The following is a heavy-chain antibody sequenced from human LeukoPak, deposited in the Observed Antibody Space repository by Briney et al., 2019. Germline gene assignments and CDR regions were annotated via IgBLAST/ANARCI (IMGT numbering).Heavy chain of an antibody. D-gene: IGHD2-21*02. CDR3: AITVDCRATTDCYSYFHH. CDR2: ASNDGTYT. J-gene: IGHJ1*01. V-gene: IGHV3-74*03. Sequence: GGSLRLSCAASGFTFSSYFMHWVRQAPGKGLVWVSRASNDGTYTEYADSVKGRFTISRGNAKDTLYLQVNSLRAEDTAVYYCAITVDCRATTDCYSYFHHWGQGTLVTVSS. CDR1: GFTFSSYF.